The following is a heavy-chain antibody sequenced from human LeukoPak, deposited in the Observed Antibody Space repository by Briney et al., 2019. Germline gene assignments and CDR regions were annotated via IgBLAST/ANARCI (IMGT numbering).Heavy chain of an antibody. Sequence: PSETLSLTCTVSGGSISGSAYYWGWIRQPPGKGLEWIGSIYYSGSTYHNPSLKSRVTISVDTSKNQFSLKLNSVTAADTAVYYCARHGPPFNWFDPWGQGTLVTVSS. V-gene: IGHV4-39*01. D-gene: IGHD3-3*02. J-gene: IGHJ5*02. CDR1: GGSISGSAYY. CDR2: IYYSGST. CDR3: ARHGPPFNWFDP.